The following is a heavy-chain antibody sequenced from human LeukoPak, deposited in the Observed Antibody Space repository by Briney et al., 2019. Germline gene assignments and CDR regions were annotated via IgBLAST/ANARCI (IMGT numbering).Heavy chain of an antibody. J-gene: IGHJ4*02. Sequence: KPGGSLRLSCAASGLTFSNTWMTWVRQAPGKGLEWVGRIKSKTDGGTTDYTTPVKGRFIISRDDSKNALYLQMNSLTAEDTAVYYCVGSYLGYWGQGTLVTVSS. CDR1: GLTFSNTW. D-gene: IGHD3-10*01. V-gene: IGHV3-15*01. CDR3: VGSYLGY. CDR2: IKSKTDGGTT.